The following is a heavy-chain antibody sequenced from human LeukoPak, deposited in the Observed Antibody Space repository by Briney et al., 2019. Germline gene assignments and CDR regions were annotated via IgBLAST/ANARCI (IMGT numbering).Heavy chain of an antibody. CDR3: ARDLHVLVWFGELMTRYYYYGMDV. J-gene: IGHJ6*02. V-gene: IGHV1-46*01. CDR2: INPSGDST. Sequence: ASVKVSCTASGYTFTSYYMHWVRQAPGQGLEWMGIINPSGDSTTYAQKFQGRVTVTRDTSTSTVYMELSSLRSEDTAVYYCARDLHVLVWFGELMTRYYYYGMDVWGQGTTVTVSS. D-gene: IGHD3-10*01. CDR1: GYTFTSYY.